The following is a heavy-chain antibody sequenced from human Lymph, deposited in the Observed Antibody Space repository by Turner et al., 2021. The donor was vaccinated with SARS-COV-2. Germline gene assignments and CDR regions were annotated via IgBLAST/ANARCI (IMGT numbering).Heavy chain of an antibody. CDR1: GFTFSSYA. V-gene: IGHV3-23*01. CDR3: AKDPNWYVLSAVDY. Sequence: EVQLLESGGGLVQPGGSLRLSCAASGFTFSSYAMSWVRQAPGKGLEGVSAISNSGGSTYYADSVKGRFTISRDNSKNTLYLQMNSLRAEDTAVYYCAKDPNWYVLSAVDYWGQGTLVTVSS. D-gene: IGHD1-1*01. J-gene: IGHJ4*02. CDR2: ISNSGGST.